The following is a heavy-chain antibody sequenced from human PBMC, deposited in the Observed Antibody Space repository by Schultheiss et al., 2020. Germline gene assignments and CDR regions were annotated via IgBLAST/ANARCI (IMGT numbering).Heavy chain of an antibody. CDR3: ARADWDGDYCTY. V-gene: IGHV3-23*01. Sequence: GGSLRLSCAASGFTFSSYWMHWVRQAPGKGLVWVSAISGSGGSTYYADSVKGRFTISRDNSKNTLYLQMNSLRAEDTAVYYCARADWDGDYCTYWGQGTLVTVSS. CDR2: ISGSGGST. CDR1: GFTFSSYW. J-gene: IGHJ4*02. D-gene: IGHD4-17*01.